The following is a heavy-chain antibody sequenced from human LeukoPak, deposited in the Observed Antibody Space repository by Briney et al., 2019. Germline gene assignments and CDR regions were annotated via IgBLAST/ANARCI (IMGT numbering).Heavy chain of an antibody. V-gene: IGHV4-39*01. CDR2: IYYSGST. CDR1: GGSISSSSYY. D-gene: IGHD6-6*01. CDR3: ARRDRRWSSSSPFDY. J-gene: IGHJ4*02. Sequence: PSETLSLTCTVSGGSISSSSYYWGWIRQPPGKGLEWIGSIYYSGSTYYNPSLKSRVTISVDTSKNQFSLRLSSVTAADTAVYYCARRDRRWSSSSPFDYWGQGTLVTVSS.